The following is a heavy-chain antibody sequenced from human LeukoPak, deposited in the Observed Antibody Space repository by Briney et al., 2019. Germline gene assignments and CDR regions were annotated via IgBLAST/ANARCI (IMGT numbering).Heavy chain of an antibody. V-gene: IGHV3-66*01. D-gene: IGHD3-9*01. CDR1: GFTVSSNY. J-gene: IGHJ6*02. CDR2: IYSGGST. Sequence: PGGSLRLSCAASGFTVSSNYMSWVRQAPGKGLEWVSVIYSGGSTYYADSVKGRFTISRDNSKNTLYLQMNSLRAEDTAVYYCARDDRRILTGYYYYGMDVWGQGTTVTVSS. CDR3: ARDDRRILTGYYYYGMDV.